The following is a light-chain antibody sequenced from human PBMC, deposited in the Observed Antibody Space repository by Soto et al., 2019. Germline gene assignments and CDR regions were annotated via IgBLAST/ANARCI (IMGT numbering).Light chain of an antibody. J-gene: IGKJ5*01. Sequence: IVLTQSPATLSLSPGETATLSCRASQSVSGYIGWYQQKPGQAPRLLIYADSNRATGIPARFSGSGSGTDFTLTISSLEPEDFSVYYCQQRYNWPITFGQGTRLDIK. V-gene: IGKV3-11*01. CDR1: QSVSGY. CDR2: ADS. CDR3: QQRYNWPIT.